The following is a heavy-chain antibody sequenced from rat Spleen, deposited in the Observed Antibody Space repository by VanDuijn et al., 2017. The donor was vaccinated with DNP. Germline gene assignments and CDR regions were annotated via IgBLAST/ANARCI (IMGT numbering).Heavy chain of an antibody. Sequence: EVKLVESGGGLVQPGRSLKLSCAASGFNFNDNWMGWVRQAPGKGLEWIGEINKDSSAIHYTPSLKDKFTISRDNAQNTLYLQMSRLGSEDTATYYCARSRLPGYYPFACWGQGTLVTVSS. CDR2: INKDSSAI. CDR1: GFNFNDNW. V-gene: IGHV4-2*01. J-gene: IGHJ3*01. D-gene: IGHD1-4*01. CDR3: ARSRLPGYYPFAC.